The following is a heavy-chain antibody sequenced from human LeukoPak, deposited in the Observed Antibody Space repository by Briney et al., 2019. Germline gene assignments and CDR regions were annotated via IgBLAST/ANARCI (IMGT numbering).Heavy chain of an antibody. CDR1: GFTFSNYA. CDR3: ARGSSGFFDY. V-gene: IGHV3-23*01. D-gene: IGHD3-3*01. J-gene: IGHJ4*02. CDR2: ISDSGSSP. Sequence: PGGSLRLSCAASGFTFSNYAMSWVRQAPGKGLEWVSTISDSGSSPYYADSVKGRFTISRDNSKNTLFLQMNSLRAEDTAVYHCARGSSGFFDYWGQATLVTVSS.